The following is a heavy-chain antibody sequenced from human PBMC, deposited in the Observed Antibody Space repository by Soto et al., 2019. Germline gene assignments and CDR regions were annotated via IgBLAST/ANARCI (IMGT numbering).Heavy chain of an antibody. D-gene: IGHD3-10*01. CDR3: AKADGSGTSYIPGCYIAA. CDR1: GFMFEDYG. V-gene: IGHV3-9*01. CDR2: ISSNSDTK. Sequence: EVQLVESGGGLVRPGRSLRLSCTVSGFMFEDYGMHWVRQVPGKGLEWVSGISSNSDTKGYAASVRGRFSISRDNAKNSLYLQMTNLRPEDTALYYCAKADGSGTSYIPGCYIAAWGKGTTVIVS. J-gene: IGHJ6*03.